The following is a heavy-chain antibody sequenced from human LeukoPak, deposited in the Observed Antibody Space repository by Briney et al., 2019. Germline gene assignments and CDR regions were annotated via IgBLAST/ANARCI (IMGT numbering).Heavy chain of an antibody. Sequence: GGSLRLSCAASGFTFSSYAMSWVRQAPGKGLEWVSAISGSGGSTYYADSVKGRFTISRDNSKNTLYLQMNSLRAEDTAVYYCAKDGGPQWLVLEDYFDYWGQGTLATVSS. CDR3: AKDGGPQWLVLEDYFDY. D-gene: IGHD6-19*01. CDR2: ISGSGGST. V-gene: IGHV3-23*01. CDR1: GFTFSSYA. J-gene: IGHJ4*02.